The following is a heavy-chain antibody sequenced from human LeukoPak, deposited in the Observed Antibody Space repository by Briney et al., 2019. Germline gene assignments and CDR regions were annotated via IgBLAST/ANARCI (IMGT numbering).Heavy chain of an antibody. V-gene: IGHV3-23*01. D-gene: IGHD5-18*01. CDR3: AKDSGYSFGFAY. J-gene: IGHJ4*02. Sequence: GGSLRLSCAASGFTFSSYAITWVRQAPGKGLEWVSTISGSAVSTYYADSVKGRFTISRDNSKNTVYLQMNTLRAEDTAVYYCAKDSGYSFGFAYWGQGTLVTVSS. CDR1: GFTFSSYA. CDR2: ISGSAVST.